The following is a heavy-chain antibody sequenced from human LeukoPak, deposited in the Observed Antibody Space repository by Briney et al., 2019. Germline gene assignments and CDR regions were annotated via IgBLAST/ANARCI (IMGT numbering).Heavy chain of an antibody. CDR1: GFTFSNAW. J-gene: IGHJ4*02. Sequence: PGGSLRLSCAASGFTFSNAWMSWVRQAPGKGLEWVGRIKSKTDGGTTDYAAPVKGRFTISRDDSKNTLYLQMNSLKTEDTAVYYCSTDPNIVVVVAATDFDYWGQGTLVTVSS. D-gene: IGHD2-15*01. CDR2: IKSKTDGGTT. V-gene: IGHV3-15*01. CDR3: STDPNIVVVVAATDFDY.